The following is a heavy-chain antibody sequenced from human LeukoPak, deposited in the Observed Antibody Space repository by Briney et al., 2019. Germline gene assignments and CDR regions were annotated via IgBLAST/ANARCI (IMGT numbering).Heavy chain of an antibody. V-gene: IGHV3-7*03. J-gene: IGHJ4*02. CDR2: IKQDGSEK. Sequence: PGGSLRLSCAASGFTFSSYWMSWVRQAPGKGLEWVANIKQDGSEKYYVDSVKGRFTISRDNAKNSLYLQMNSLRAEDTAVYYCASNYGSGTEDYFDYWGQGTLVTVSS. CDR1: GFTFSSYW. D-gene: IGHD3-10*01. CDR3: ASNYGSGTEDYFDY.